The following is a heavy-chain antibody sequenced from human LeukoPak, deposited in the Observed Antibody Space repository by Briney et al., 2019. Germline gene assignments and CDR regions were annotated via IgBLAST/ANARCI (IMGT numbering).Heavy chain of an antibody. CDR1: GFTVSSNY. CDR3: ARDPSSAYYYYYGMDV. D-gene: IGHD6-13*01. Sequence: HPGGSLRLSCAASGFTVSSNYMSWVHQAPGKGLEWVSVIYSGGSTYYADSVKGRFTISRDNSKNTLYLQMNSLRAEDTAVYYCARDPSSAYYYYYGMDVWGKGTTVTVSS. V-gene: IGHV3-53*01. CDR2: IYSGGST. J-gene: IGHJ6*04.